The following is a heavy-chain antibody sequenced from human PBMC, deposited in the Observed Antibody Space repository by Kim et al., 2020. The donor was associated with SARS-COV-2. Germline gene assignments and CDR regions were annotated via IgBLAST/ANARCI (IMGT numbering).Heavy chain of an antibody. CDR3: ARANYDFWSGLRGFVGGYYMHV. CDR1: GYTFTSYA. V-gene: IGHV7-4-1*02. J-gene: IGHJ6*03. Sequence: ASVKVSCKASGYTFTSYAMNWVRQAPGQGLEWMGWINTNTGNPTYAQGFTGRFVFSLDTSVRTAYLQISSLKAEDTAVYYCARANYDFWSGLRGFVGGYYMHVGGKGTTVTLSS. CDR2: INTNTGNP. D-gene: IGHD3-3*01.